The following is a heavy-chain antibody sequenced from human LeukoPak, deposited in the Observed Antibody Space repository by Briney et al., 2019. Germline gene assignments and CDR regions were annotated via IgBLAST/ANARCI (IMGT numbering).Heavy chain of an antibody. Sequence: PGGSLRLSCAASGFTFSNYVMNWVRQAPGKGLEWVSAIWGPGDTTYYADSVKGRFTISRDNAKETLYLQMNSLGAEDTAVYYCASRDPCTGGTCYGLGYWGQGTLVTVSS. D-gene: IGHD2-15*01. CDR2: IWGPGDTT. J-gene: IGHJ4*02. CDR1: GFTFSNYV. CDR3: ASRDPCTGGTCYGLGY. V-gene: IGHV3-23*01.